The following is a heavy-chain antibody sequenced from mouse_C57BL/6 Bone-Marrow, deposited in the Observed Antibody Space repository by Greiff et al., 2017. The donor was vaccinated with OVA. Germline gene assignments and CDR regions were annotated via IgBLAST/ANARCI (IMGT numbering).Heavy chain of an antibody. D-gene: IGHD2-1*01. CDR1: GYPFTSYW. CDR3: AREGIYYGTGGY. J-gene: IGHJ2*01. Sequence: QVQLQQPGAELVRPGTSVKLSCKASGYPFTSYWMHWVKQRPGQGLEWIGVIDPSDSYTNYNQKFKGKATLTVDTSSSTAYMQLSSLTSEDSAVYYCAREGIYYGTGGYWGQGTTLTVSS. CDR2: IDPSDSYT. V-gene: IGHV1-59*01.